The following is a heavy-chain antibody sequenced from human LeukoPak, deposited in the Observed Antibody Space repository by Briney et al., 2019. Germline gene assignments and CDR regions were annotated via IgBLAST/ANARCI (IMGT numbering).Heavy chain of an antibody. D-gene: IGHD4-17*01. CDR3: ARDPNGDYVGAFEM. V-gene: IGHV3-23*01. CDR2: IRSGGGGT. CDR1: GFTFSNYA. Sequence: GWSLRLSCAASGFTFSNYAMIWVRQAPGRGLEWVSAIRSGGGGTLYADSVKGRFTISRDNSKNTLFLQMNNMRAEDTAVYYCARDPNGDYVGAFEMWGPGTKVTVS. J-gene: IGHJ3*02.